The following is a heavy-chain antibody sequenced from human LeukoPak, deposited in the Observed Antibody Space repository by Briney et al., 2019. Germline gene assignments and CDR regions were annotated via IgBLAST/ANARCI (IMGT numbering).Heavy chain of an antibody. CDR1: GYTFTGYD. J-gene: IGHJ4*02. CDR3: AREITFGGVIVPLGY. D-gene: IGHD3-16*02. CDR2: INPNSGGT. V-gene: IGHV1-2*02. Sequence: ASVKVSCKASGYTFTGYDMHWVRQAPGQGLEWMGWINPNSGGTNYAQKFQGRVTMTRDTSISTAYMELSRLRSDDTAVYYCAREITFGGVIVPLGYWGQGTLVTVSS.